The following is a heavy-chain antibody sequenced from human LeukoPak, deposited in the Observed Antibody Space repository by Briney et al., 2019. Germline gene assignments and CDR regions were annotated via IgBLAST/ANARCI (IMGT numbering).Heavy chain of an antibody. Sequence: PGGSLRLSCAASGFTFSDFAMNWVRQAPGKGLEWVTAISGNGGSTYCADSVKGRFSISRDNSKNTLFLQMNSPTAEDTGVYYCAKARSAVVEAATNYWGQGTRVTVSS. CDR2: ISGNGGST. CDR1: GFTFSDFA. J-gene: IGHJ4*02. D-gene: IGHD2-15*01. V-gene: IGHV3-23*01. CDR3: AKARSAVVEAATNY.